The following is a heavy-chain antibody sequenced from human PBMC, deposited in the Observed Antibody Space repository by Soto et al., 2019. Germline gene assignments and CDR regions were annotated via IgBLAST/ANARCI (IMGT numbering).Heavy chain of an antibody. D-gene: IGHD6-6*01. J-gene: IGHJ4*02. CDR2: INHSGST. CDR1: GGSFSCYY. Sequence: SETLSLTCAVYGGSFSCYYWSWIRQPPGKGLEWIGEINHSGSTNYNPSLKSRVTISVDTSKNQFSLKLSSVTAADTAVYYCARGGLEYSSSSGDFDYWGQGTLVTVS. CDR3: ARGGLEYSSSSGDFDY. V-gene: IGHV4-34*01.